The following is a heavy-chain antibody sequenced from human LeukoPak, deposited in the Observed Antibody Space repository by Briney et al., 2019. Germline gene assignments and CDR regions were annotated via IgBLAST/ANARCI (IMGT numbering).Heavy chain of an antibody. J-gene: IGHJ1*01. Sequence: PGGSLRLSCAASGFTFSSYVMHWVRQAPGKGLEWVGRIRSKANSYATAYAASVKGRFTISRDDSKNTAYLQMNSLKTEDTAVYYCTRGIAVAESGVDQHWGQGTLVTVSS. CDR3: TRGIAVAESGVDQH. D-gene: IGHD6-19*01. CDR1: GFTFSSYV. V-gene: IGHV3-73*01. CDR2: IRSKANSYAT.